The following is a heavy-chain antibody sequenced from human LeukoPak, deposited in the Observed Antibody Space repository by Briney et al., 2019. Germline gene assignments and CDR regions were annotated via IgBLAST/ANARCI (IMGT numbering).Heavy chain of an antibody. CDR1: GGSISSGDYY. CDR3: ASTPNYYDSSQGGY. Sequence: SETLSLTCTVSGGSISSGDYYWSWIRQPPGKGLEWIGYIYYSGSTYYNPSLKSRVTISEDTSENQFSLKLSSVTAADTAVYYCASTPNYYDSSQGGYWGQGTLVTVSS. J-gene: IGHJ4*02. CDR2: IYYSGST. D-gene: IGHD3-22*01. V-gene: IGHV4-30-4*01.